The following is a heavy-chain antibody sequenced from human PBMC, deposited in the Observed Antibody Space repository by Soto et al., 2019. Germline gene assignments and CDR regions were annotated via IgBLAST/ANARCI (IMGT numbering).Heavy chain of an antibody. CDR1: GFIFSTYT. CDR2: IRSSSRDI. J-gene: IGHJ6*02. V-gene: IGHV3-21*01. Sequence: LRLSCAASGFIFSTYTINWVRQAPGNGLEWVASIRSSSRDIFYADSVKARFTISRDNANSSVDLQMNSLRVGGTAIYYCARGSWGGDGIDVWGQGTTGTVSS. CDR3: ARGSWGGDGIDV. D-gene: IGHD3-16*01.